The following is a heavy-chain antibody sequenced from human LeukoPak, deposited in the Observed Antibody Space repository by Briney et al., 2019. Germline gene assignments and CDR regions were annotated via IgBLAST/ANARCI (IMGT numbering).Heavy chain of an antibody. CDR1: GFTFSGSA. Sequence: PGGSLRLSCAASGFTFSGSAMHWVRQASGKGLEWVGRIRSKANSYATAYAASVKGRFTISRDDSKNTAYLQTNSLKTEDTAVYYCTRHKVTAVAGPVDYWGQGTLVTVSS. CDR2: IRSKANSYAT. V-gene: IGHV3-73*01. J-gene: IGHJ4*02. CDR3: TRHKVTAVAGPVDY. D-gene: IGHD6-19*01.